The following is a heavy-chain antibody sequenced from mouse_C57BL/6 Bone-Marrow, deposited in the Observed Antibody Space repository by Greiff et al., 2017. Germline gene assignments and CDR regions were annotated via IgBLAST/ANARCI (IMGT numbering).Heavy chain of an antibody. Sequence: VQLQQSGAELARPGASVKLSCTASGYTFTSYGISWVRQRTGQGLEWIGEIYPRSGNTYYNEKLKGKATLAADKSSSTAYMELRSLTSEDSAVCFCARRGYYYGEDYWGKGTTLTVSS. D-gene: IGHD1-1*01. J-gene: IGHJ2*01. V-gene: IGHV1-81*01. CDR3: ARRGYYYGEDY. CDR1: GYTFTSYG. CDR2: IYPRSGNT.